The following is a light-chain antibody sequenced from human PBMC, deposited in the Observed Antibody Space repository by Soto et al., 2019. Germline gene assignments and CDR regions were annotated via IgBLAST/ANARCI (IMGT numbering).Light chain of an antibody. CDR2: GAS. Sequence: EIVLTQSPATLSVSPGDRATLSCRASQSVNSNLAWYQQKPGQAPRLVIYGASARATGIPARFSGSGSGTEFTITISSLQSEDFAVYYWQQYKNFWTFGQGTKVEIK. V-gene: IGKV3-15*01. CDR1: QSVNSN. J-gene: IGKJ1*01. CDR3: QQYKNFWT.